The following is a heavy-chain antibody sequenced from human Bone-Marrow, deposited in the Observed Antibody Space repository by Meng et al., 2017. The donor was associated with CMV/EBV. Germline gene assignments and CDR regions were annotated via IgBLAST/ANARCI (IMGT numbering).Heavy chain of an antibody. J-gene: IGHJ4*02. D-gene: IGHD2-21*01. CDR2: IGGSGGST. CDR3: AKDQTYCGGECYSVQGY. Sequence: GESLKIYCAASGFTFSSYAMTWVRQAPGKGLEWVSTIGGSGGSTYHADPVKGRFTISRDNPKNTLYLQMNSLRAEDTAVYYCAKDQTYCGGECYSVQGYWGQGTLVTVSS. V-gene: IGHV3-23*01. CDR1: GFTFSSYA.